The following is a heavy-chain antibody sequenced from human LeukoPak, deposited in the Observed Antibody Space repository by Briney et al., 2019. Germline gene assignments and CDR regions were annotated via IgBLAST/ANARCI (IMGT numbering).Heavy chain of an antibody. CDR2: ISYDGSNK. J-gene: IGHJ4*02. V-gene: IGHV3-30*04. Sequence: PGRSLRLSCAASGFTFSSYAMHGVRQAPGKGLEWVAVISYDGSNKYYADSVKGRFTISRDNSKNTLYLQMNSLRAEDTAVYYCASVWFGELLPPFDYWGQGTLVIVSS. CDR1: GFTFSSYA. D-gene: IGHD3-10*01. CDR3: ASVWFGELLPPFDY.